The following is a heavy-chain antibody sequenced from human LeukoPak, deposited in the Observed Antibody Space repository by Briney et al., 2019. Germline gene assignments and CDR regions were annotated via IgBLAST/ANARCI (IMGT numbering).Heavy chain of an antibody. D-gene: IGHD6-13*01. CDR2: FNPEDGET. Sequence: GASVKVSCKVSGYTLTELSMHWVRQAPGKGLEWMGGFNPEDGETIYAQKFQGRVTMTEDTSTDTAYMELSSLRSEDTAVYYCARSIAAAGTFSNYYYYYMDAWGKGTTVTVSS. CDR1: GYTLTELS. CDR3: ARSIAAAGTFSNYYYYYMDA. J-gene: IGHJ6*03. V-gene: IGHV1-24*01.